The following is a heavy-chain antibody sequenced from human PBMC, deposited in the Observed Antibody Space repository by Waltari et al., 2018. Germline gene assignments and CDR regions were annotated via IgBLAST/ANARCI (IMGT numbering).Heavy chain of an antibody. J-gene: IGHJ3*02. CDR3: ARGDGGSGLGASDI. CDR2: IWYDGSNK. Sequence: QVQLVESGGGVVQSGRSLRRSCVGSGFTFRNHGLNWVRQAPGKGLEWVAGIWYDGSNKNYVDSVKGRFTISRDNSKNTLYLEMNSLRAEDTAVYFCARGDGGSGLGASDIWGQGTMVTVSS. V-gene: IGHV3-33*01. CDR1: GFTFRNHG. D-gene: IGHD3-3*01.